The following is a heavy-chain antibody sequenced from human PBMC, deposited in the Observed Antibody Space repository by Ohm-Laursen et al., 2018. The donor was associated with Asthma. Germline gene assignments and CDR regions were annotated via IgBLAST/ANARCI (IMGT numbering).Heavy chain of an antibody. V-gene: IGHV3-30*18. Sequence: SSLRLSCTASGFTFSSYGMHWVRQAPGKGLEWVAFISYVGSTKYYADSVQGRFTISRDNSKDTLYLQMNSLRADDTAVYYCAKDWGVPHYAFDIWGQGSLVTVSS. D-gene: IGHD3-16*01. CDR1: GFTFSSYG. CDR2: ISYVGSTK. CDR3: AKDWGVPHYAFDI. J-gene: IGHJ3*02.